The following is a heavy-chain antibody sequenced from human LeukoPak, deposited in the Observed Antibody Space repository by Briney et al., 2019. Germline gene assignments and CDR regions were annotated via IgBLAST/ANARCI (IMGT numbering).Heavy chain of an antibody. J-gene: IGHJ4*02. V-gene: IGHV3-30*02. D-gene: IGHD6-19*01. CDR3: AKGERGIAVAGLDY. CDR1: GFTFSRHV. Sequence: GGSLRLSCAASGFTFSRHVMHWVRQAPGKGLEWVPLIWYDGSNKNYADSVKGRFTISRDNSKNTLYLQMDSLRAEDTALYYCAKGERGIAVAGLDYWGQGTLVTVSS. CDR2: IWYDGSNK.